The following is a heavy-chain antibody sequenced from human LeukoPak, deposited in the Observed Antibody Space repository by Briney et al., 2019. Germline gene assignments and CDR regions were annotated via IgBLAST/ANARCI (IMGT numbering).Heavy chain of an antibody. CDR1: GLTVSSNY. J-gene: IGHJ5*02. D-gene: IGHD3-10*01. CDR3: ARGDGSGHNWFDP. CDR2: IYSGGST. Sequence: GGSLRLSCAASGLTVSSNYMSWVRQAPGKGLEWVSVIYSGGSTYYADSVKGRFTISRDNSKNTLYLQMNSLRAEDTAVYYCARGDGSGHNWFDPWGQGTLVTVSS. V-gene: IGHV3-53*01.